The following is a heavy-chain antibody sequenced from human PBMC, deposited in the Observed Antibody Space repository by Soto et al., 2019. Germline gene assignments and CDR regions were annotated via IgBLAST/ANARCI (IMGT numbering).Heavy chain of an antibody. CDR1: GFTFSNYA. D-gene: IGHD3-10*01. Sequence: QVHLVESGGGVVQPGRSLRLSCAASGFTFSNYAMHWVRQAPGKGLEWMAITSDDESRRYYADSVRGRFTISRDNSKNTLYLEMNSLRDEDTAHFYCARGSGSGSFLIDYWGQGVLVTVSS. CDR2: TSDDESRR. CDR3: ARGSGSGSFLIDY. J-gene: IGHJ4*02. V-gene: IGHV3-30*04.